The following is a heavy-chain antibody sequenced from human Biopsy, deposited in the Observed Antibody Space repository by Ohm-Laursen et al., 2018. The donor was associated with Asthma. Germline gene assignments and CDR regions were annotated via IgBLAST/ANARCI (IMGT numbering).Heavy chain of an antibody. CDR3: ARKAGSCISRTCYSLDF. V-gene: IGHV1-69*13. CDR1: GGTFNTYV. J-gene: IGHJ4*02. Sequence: SVKVTCKPLGGTFNTYVIGWVRQAPGQGLEWMGGINSVFGTTTYPQKFQDRVTITADDSTSTVYMELSSLRSEDTAVYYCARKAGSCISRTCYSLDFWGQGTLVTVSS. CDR2: INSVFGTT. D-gene: IGHD2-2*01.